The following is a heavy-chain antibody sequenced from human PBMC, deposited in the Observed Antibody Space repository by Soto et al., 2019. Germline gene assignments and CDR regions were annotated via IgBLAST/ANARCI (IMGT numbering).Heavy chain of an antibody. Sequence: PSETLSLTCTVSGGSISSSSYYWGWIRQPPGKGLEWIGSIYYSGSTYYNPSLKSRVTISVDTSKNQFSLKLSSVTAADTAVYYCARHLLGGYSSSFLNWFDPWGQGTLVTVSS. CDR1: GGSISSSSYY. J-gene: IGHJ5*02. CDR3: ARHLLGGYSSSFLNWFDP. D-gene: IGHD6-13*01. CDR2: IYYSGST. V-gene: IGHV4-39*01.